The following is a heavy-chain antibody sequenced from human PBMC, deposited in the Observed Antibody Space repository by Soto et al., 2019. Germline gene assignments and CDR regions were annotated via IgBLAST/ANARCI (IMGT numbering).Heavy chain of an antibody. Sequence: SETLSLSCAVEGGYFSGYYWRWIRQPPGKGLEWIGEINHSGSTNYNPSLKSRVTISVDTSKNQFSLKLSSVTAADTAVYYCARDRRLITMVRGVSLWFDPWGQGTLVTVSS. D-gene: IGHD3-10*01. V-gene: IGHV4-34*01. CDR2: INHSGST. CDR3: ARDRRLITMVRGVSLWFDP. CDR1: GGYFSGYY. J-gene: IGHJ5*02.